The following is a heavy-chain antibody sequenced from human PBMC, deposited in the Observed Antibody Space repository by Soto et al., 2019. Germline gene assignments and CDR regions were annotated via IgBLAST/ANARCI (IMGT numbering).Heavy chain of an antibody. CDR2: ISLSGSHT. CDR1: GCTFSYFY. J-gene: IGHJ4*02. CDR3: ARVGSTSAPGVPDD. D-gene: IGHD6-6*01. V-gene: IGHV3-11*06. Sequence: GGSLRRAWAASGCTFSYFYMSWIRQAPGKGLEWVWYISLSGSHTPYADPVKGRFTISRDNAQHSVYLNMNSLRAADTAAYYCARVGSTSAPGVPDDWGQGTLVTVSS.